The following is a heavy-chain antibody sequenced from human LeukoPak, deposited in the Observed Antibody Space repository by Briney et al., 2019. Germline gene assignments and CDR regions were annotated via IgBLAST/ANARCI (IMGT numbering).Heavy chain of an antibody. CDR2: IYTSGST. CDR1: GGSISSYY. J-gene: IGHJ4*02. CDR3: ARVPYDFWSGYYVDFDY. D-gene: IGHD3-3*01. V-gene: IGHV4-4*07. Sequence: SETLSLTCTVSGGSISSYYWSWIRQPAGKGLEWIGRIYTSGSTNYNPSLKSRVAMSVDTSKNQFSLKLSSVTAADTAVYYCARVPYDFWSGYYVDFDYWGQGTLVTVSS.